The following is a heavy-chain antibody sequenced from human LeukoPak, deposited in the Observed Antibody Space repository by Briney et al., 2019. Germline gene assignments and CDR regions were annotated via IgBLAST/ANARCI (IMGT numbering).Heavy chain of an antibody. CDR1: GYSISSGFY. CDR3: ARYRFGELLKYFDY. CDR2: IYHSGST. V-gene: IGHV4-38-2*02. Sequence: SETLSLTCSVSGYSISSGFYWGWIRQPPGEGLEWIGSIYHSGSTYYNPSLKSRVTISVDTSKNQFSLKLSSVTAADTAVYYCARYRFGELLKYFDYWGQGTLVTVSS. D-gene: IGHD3-10*01. J-gene: IGHJ4*02.